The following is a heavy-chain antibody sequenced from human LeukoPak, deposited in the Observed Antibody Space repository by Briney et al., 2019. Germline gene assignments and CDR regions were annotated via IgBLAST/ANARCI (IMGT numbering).Heavy chain of an antibody. J-gene: IGHJ4*02. V-gene: IGHV1-2*02. CDR2: INPDTGGT. CDR3: AVNWRSGFFDY. Sequence: ASVKVSCKASGYTFNGYFMHWVRQAPGQGLEWMGWINPDTGGTHYAQKFQGRVTLTRDTSISTAYMELSRLTSDDTAVYFCAVNWRSGFFDYWGQGTLVTVSS. D-gene: IGHD3-3*01. CDR1: GYTFNGYF.